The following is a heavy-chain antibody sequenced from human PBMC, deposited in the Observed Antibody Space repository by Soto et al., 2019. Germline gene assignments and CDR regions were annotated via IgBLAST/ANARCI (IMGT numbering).Heavy chain of an antibody. V-gene: IGHV1-46*01. CDR1: GYTFTSYY. J-gene: IGHJ4*02. CDR2: INPSGGST. Sequence: QVQLVQSGAEVKKPGASVKVSCKASGYTFTSYYMHWVRQAPGLGLEWMGIINPSGGSTSYAQKFQGRVTMTRDTSTSTVYMELSSLRSEDTAVYYCARERYYYDSSGYYYAYWGQGTLVTVSS. CDR3: ARERYYYDSSGYYYAY. D-gene: IGHD3-22*01.